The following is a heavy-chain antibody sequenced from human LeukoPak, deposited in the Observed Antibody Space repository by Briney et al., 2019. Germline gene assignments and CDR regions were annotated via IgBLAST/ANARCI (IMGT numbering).Heavy chain of an antibody. Sequence: SETLSLTCAVSGGSVNNERWWNWVRHPPGKGLEWIGEIHPSGSVRYDPSLKSRVSISLDKSTDHVSLTLTSVTAADTAVYYCARPERTAMRSWYFDLWGRGALVTVSS. CDR1: GGSVNNERW. CDR3: ARPERTAMRSWYFDL. J-gene: IGHJ2*01. D-gene: IGHD5-18*01. CDR2: IHPSGSV. V-gene: IGHV4-4*02.